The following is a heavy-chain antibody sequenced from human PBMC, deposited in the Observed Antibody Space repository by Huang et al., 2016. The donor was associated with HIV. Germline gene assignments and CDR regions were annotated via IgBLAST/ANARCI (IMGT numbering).Heavy chain of an antibody. D-gene: IGHD1-1*01. CDR3: SRGPSTPATEL. CDR1: GDSVDSSYSY. V-gene: IGHV4-39*02. J-gene: IGHJ3*01. CDR2: IYSNGNP. Sequence: QVQLQESGQGLVKPSDTLSLTCIVSGDSVDSSYSYWGWVRQPPGKGLEWMGSIYSNGNPDYTKYLKSRITISVYTSKNHFSRNLKTVTAADTAVYYCSRGPSTPATELWGQGTMVTVSS.